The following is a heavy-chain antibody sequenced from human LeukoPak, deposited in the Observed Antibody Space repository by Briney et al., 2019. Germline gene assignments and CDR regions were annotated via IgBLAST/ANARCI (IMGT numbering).Heavy chain of an antibody. Sequence: KPSETLSLTCAVYGGSFSGYYWGWIRQPPGKGLEWIGEINHSGSTNYNPSLKSRVTISVDTSKNQFSLKLSSVTAADTAVYYCARALQSLKYYFDYWGQGTLVTVSS. J-gene: IGHJ4*02. CDR3: ARALQSLKYYFDY. CDR2: INHSGST. CDR1: GGSFSGYY. D-gene: IGHD4-11*01. V-gene: IGHV4-34*01.